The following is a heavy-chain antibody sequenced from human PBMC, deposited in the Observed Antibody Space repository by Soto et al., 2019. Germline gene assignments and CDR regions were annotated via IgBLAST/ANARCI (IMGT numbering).Heavy chain of an antibody. Sequence: QVTLKESGPVLVKPTETLTLTCTVSGFSLSNARMGVSWIRQPPGKALEWLAHIFSNDEKSYSPSLKSRLTIPKDTSKRQVGLTITNMDPVDTATYYCARTLVGATVAYWGQGTLVTVSS. CDR2: IFSNDEK. D-gene: IGHD1-26*01. J-gene: IGHJ4*02. CDR1: GFSLSNARMG. V-gene: IGHV2-26*01. CDR3: ARTLVGATVAY.